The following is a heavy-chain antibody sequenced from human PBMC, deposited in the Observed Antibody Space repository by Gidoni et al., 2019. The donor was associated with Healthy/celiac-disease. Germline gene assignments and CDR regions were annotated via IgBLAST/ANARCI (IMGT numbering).Heavy chain of an antibody. Sequence: QVQLQPSAPGLVKPSQTLSLTCAIPGDSVPSHSAAWNWIRQSPSRGLEWLGRTYYRSKWYNDYAVSVKSRITINPDTSKNQFSLQLNSVTPEDTAVYYCARDSRRDGYNPFDYWGQGTLVTVSS. J-gene: IGHJ4*02. D-gene: IGHD5-12*01. CDR1: GDSVPSHSAA. CDR3: ARDSRRDGYNPFDY. CDR2: TYYRSKWYN. V-gene: IGHV6-1*01.